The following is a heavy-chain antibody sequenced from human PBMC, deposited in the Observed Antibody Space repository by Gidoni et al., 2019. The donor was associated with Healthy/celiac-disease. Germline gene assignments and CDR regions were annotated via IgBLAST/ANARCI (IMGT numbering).Heavy chain of an antibody. J-gene: IGHJ4*02. CDR2: IYYSGST. CDR1: GGSISSSSYY. V-gene: IGHV4-39*01. D-gene: IGHD5-12*01. CDR3: ARRSMATIGYFDY. Sequence: QLQLQESGPGLVKPSETLSLTCTVSGGSISSSSYYWGWIRQPPGKGLEWLGSIYYSGSTYYNPSLKSRVTISVDTSKNQCSLKLSSVTAADTAVYYCARRSMATIGYFDYWGQGTLVTVSS.